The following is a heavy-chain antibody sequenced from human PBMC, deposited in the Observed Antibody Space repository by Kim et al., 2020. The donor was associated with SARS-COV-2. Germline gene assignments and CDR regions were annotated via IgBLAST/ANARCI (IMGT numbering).Heavy chain of an antibody. D-gene: IGHD5-18*01. CDR2: IA. V-gene: IGHV1-69*04. CDR3: AREGLYSYGY. Sequence: IARYAPKVQGRVTITADRSTRTGYMELSSLRSEDTAVYYCAREGLYSYGYWGQGTLVTVSS. J-gene: IGHJ4*02.